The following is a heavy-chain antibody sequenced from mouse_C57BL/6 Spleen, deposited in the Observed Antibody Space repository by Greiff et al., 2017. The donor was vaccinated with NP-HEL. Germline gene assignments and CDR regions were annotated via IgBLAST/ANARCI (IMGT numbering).Heavy chain of an antibody. CDR3: ARKGIYYYGSSCAMDY. J-gene: IGHJ4*01. D-gene: IGHD1-1*01. CDR1: GYAFSSYW. Sequence: QVHVKQSGAELVKPGASVKISCKASGYAFSSYWMNWVKQRPGKGLEWIGQIYPGDGDTNYNGKFKGKATLTADKSSSTAYMQLSSLTSEDSAVYFCARKGIYYYGSSCAMDYWGQGTSVTVSS. CDR2: IYPGDGDT. V-gene: IGHV1-80*01.